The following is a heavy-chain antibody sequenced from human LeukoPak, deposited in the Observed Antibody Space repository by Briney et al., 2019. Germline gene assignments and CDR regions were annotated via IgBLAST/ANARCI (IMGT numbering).Heavy chain of an antibody. CDR2: IKSRTDGGTI. J-gene: IGHJ4*02. CDR1: GLTFNEAW. D-gene: IGHD2-15*01. Sequence: GGSLRLSCAASGLTFNEAWMSWVRQATGKGLEWVGRIKSRTDGGTIDYAAPVKGRFTISRADSKNTVYLQMNSLKTEDTAVYYCTTEGYCSGDNCYSFDHWGQGNLVTVSS. CDR3: TTEGYCSGDNCYSFDH. V-gene: IGHV3-15*01.